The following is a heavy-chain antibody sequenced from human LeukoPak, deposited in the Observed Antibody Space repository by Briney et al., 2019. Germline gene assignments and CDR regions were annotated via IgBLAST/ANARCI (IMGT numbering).Heavy chain of an antibody. CDR2: INYSGTT. J-gene: IGHJ5*02. CDR3: ARHQYCTNDVCTAGGWFDP. CDR1: GGSISSSTYY. Sequence: SDTLSLTCTVSGGSISSSTYYWGWIRQPPGKGLEWIGSINYSGTTYYNPSLQSRVTISVDTSKKQFSLKLSSVTAADTAVYYCARHQYCTNDVCTAGGWFDPWGQGTLVTVSS. V-gene: IGHV4-39*01. D-gene: IGHD2-8*01.